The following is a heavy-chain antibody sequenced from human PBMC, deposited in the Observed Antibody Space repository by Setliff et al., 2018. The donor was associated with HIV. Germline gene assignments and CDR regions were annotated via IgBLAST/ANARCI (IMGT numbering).Heavy chain of an antibody. V-gene: IGHV4-59*08. Sequence: SETLSLTCTVSGGSISSFYWSWIRQPPGKGLEWIGYIYYSGSTNYNPSLKSRVTISVDTSKNQFSLKLSSVTAADTAVYYCARVRSYGSAYDAFDVWGPGTMVTVSS. CDR1: GGSISSFY. J-gene: IGHJ3*01. CDR2: IYYSGST. CDR3: ARVRSYGSAYDAFDV. D-gene: IGHD3-10*01.